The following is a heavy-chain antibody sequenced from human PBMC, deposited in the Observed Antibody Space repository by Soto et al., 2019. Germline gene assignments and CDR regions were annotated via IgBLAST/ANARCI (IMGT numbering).Heavy chain of an antibody. J-gene: IGHJ5*02. CDR1: GDSMTSSSYY. CDR2: IYYSERTSYNSGST. Sequence: SETLSLTCTVSGDSMTSSSYYWGWIRQPPGKGLEWIGSIYYSERTSYNSGSTYYSPSLKSRVTISGDTSKSQFSLRLSSVTAADTAVYYCARHTRNQFDPWGQGTLVTVSS. CDR3: ARHTRNQFDP. V-gene: IGHV4-39*01.